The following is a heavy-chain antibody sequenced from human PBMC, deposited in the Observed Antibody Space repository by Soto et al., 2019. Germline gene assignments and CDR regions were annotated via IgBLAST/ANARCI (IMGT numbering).Heavy chain of an antibody. J-gene: IGHJ6*03. CDR1: GFTFSSYD. Sequence: PGGSLRLSCAASGFTFSSYDMHWVRQATGKGLEWVSAIGTAGDTYYPGSVKGRFTISRENAKNSLYLQMNSLRAGDTAMYYCARGPQKPYYYYYMDVWGKGTTVIVSS. V-gene: IGHV3-13*01. CDR2: IGTAGDT. CDR3: ARGPQKPYYYYYMDV.